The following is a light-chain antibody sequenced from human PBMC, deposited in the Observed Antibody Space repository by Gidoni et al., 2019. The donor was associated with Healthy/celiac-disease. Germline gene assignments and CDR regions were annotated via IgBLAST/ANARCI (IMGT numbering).Light chain of an antibody. J-gene: IGKJ4*01. CDR1: QNVSSY. V-gene: IGKV3-11*01. CDR3: QQRSNWRGLT. Sequence: EIVLTQSPATLSLSPGERATLSCRASQNVSSYLAWYQQKPGQAPRLLIYDASNRATGIPARFSGSGSGTDFTLTISSLEPEDFAVYYCQQRSNWRGLTFGGGTKVEIK. CDR2: DAS.